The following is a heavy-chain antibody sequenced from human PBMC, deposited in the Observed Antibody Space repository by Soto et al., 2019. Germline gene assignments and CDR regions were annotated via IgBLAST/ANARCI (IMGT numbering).Heavy chain of an antibody. Sequence: SETLSLTCAVYGGSFSGYYWSWIRQPPGKGLEWIGEINHSGSTNYNPSLKSRVTISVDTSKNQFSLKLSSVTAADTAVYYCARGYCRGGSCEPVDYWGHGTLVTVSS. CDR1: GGSFSGYY. CDR3: ARGYCRGGSCEPVDY. V-gene: IGHV4-34*01. J-gene: IGHJ4*01. D-gene: IGHD2-15*01. CDR2: INHSGST.